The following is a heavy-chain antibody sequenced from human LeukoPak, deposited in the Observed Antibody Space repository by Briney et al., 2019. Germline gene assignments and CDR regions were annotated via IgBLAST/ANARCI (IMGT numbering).Heavy chain of an antibody. D-gene: IGHD2-2*01. CDR1: GFTFSSYW. J-gene: IGHJ3*02. CDR3: ARERACSSTSCYSGAFDI. CDR2: IKQDGSEK. V-gene: IGHV3-7*01. Sequence: GGSLRLSCAASGFTFSSYWMSWVRQAPGKGLEWVANIKQDGSEKYYVDSGKGRFTISRDNAKNSLYLQMNSLRAEDTAVYYFARERACSSTSCYSGAFDIWGQGTMVTVSS.